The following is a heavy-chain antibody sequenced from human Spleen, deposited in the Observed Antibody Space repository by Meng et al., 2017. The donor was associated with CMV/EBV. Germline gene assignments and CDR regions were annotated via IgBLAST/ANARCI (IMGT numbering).Heavy chain of an antibody. CDR1: GFTFSNFA. CDR2: INNSGSSI. Sequence: ASGFTFSNFAMTWVRQAPGKGLEWVSTINNSGSSIYYADSVKGRFTISRDNSKNTLYLQMNSLRAEDTAVYYCAKTQYSSGWHEAGYWGQGTLVTVSS. D-gene: IGHD6-19*01. J-gene: IGHJ4*02. V-gene: IGHV3-23*01. CDR3: AKTQYSSGWHEAGY.